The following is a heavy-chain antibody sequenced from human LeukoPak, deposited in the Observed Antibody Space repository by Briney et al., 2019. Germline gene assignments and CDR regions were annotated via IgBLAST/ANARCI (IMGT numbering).Heavy chain of an antibody. D-gene: IGHD2-2*01. Sequence: GGSLRLSCAASGFTFTDYWMHWVRQVAGKGLVWVSRINGDLTNTTYADSVKGRFTISRDNAKNTLYLQMNSLRAEDTTVYYCARAMPHDNWFNPWGQGSLVTVSS. CDR2: INGDLTNT. V-gene: IGHV3-74*03. CDR3: ARAMPHDNWFNP. CDR1: GFTFTDYW. J-gene: IGHJ5*02.